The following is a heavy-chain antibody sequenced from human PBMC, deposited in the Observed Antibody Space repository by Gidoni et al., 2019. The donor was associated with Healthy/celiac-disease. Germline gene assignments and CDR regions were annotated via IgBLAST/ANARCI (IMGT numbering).Heavy chain of an antibody. J-gene: IGHJ5*02. D-gene: IGHD4-17*01. CDR2: IYPGDSDT. Sequence: EVQLVQSGAEVKTPGESLKISCKGSGSSFTSSWLGWVRQMPGKGLEWMGIIYPGDSDTRYSPSFQGQVTISADKSISTAYLQWSSLKASDTAMYYCARSNYGGNSGNWFDPWGQGTLVTVSS. CDR1: GSSFTSSW. V-gene: IGHV5-51*01. CDR3: ARSNYGGNSGNWFDP.